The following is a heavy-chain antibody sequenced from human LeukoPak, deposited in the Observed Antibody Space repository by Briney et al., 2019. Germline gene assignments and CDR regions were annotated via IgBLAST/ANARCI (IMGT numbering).Heavy chain of an antibody. CDR3: ASNRATVTTAIDY. V-gene: IGHV3-23*01. J-gene: IGHJ4*02. Sequence: PGGSLRLSCAASGFTFRSYAMSWVRQAPGKGLEWVSAISGSGGSTHYADSVKGRFTISRDNSKNTLYPQMNGLRAEDTAIYYCASNRATVTTAIDYWGQGTLVTVPS. CDR1: GFTFRSYA. D-gene: IGHD4-11*01. CDR2: ISGSGGST.